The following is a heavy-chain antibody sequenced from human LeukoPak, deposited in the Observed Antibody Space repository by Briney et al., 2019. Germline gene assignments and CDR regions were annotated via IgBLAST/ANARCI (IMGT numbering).Heavy chain of an antibody. CDR3: ARVGHTSGWDFDY. Sequence: ASVKVSCKASGYTFTGHYIHWVRQAPGQGLEWMGSINPNSGGTNYAQKFQGRVAMTRDTSITTAYMELRRVTSDDTAVYYCARVGHTSGWDFDYWGQGTLVTVSS. V-gene: IGHV1-2*02. CDR1: GYTFTGHY. J-gene: IGHJ4*02. D-gene: IGHD6-19*01. CDR2: INPNSGGT.